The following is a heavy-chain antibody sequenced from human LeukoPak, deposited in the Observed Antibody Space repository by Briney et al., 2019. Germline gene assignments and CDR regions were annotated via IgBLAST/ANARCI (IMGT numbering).Heavy chain of an antibody. J-gene: IGHJ4*02. CDR3: ARGGGIAVYYFDY. CDR1: GYTFTGYY. D-gene: IGHD6-19*01. Sequence: ASVKVSCKASGYTFTGYYMHWVRQAPGQGLEWMGWINPNSGGTNYAQKFQGWVTMTRDTSISTAYMELSRLRSDDTAVYYCARGGGIAVYYFDYWGQGTLVTVSS. CDR2: INPNSGGT. V-gene: IGHV1-2*04.